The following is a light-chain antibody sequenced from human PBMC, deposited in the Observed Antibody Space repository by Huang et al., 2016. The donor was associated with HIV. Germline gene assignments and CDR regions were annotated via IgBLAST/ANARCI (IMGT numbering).Light chain of an antibody. CDR3: QQSYTSPRVT. CDR1: QSIGSS. CDR2: ATS. Sequence: DIRMTQSPSSLSASVGDRVTITCRTSQSIGSSLNWFQQIPGKGPNLLIYATSSLQNDVPSRFSGSGYGTDFTLTINNLQPEDFATYFCQQSYTSPRVTFGPGTKVHV. J-gene: IGKJ3*01. V-gene: IGKV1-39*01.